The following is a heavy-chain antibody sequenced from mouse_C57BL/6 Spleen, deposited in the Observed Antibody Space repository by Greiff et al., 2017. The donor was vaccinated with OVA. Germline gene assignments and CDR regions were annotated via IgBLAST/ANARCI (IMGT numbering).Heavy chain of an antibody. CDR3: TRDSNYGFLFAY. D-gene: IGHD2-5*01. J-gene: IGHJ3*01. CDR2: IDPEIGGT. V-gene: IGHV1-15*01. CDR1: GYTFTDYE. Sequence: VQLQQSGAELVRPGASVTLSCKASGYTFTDYEMHWVKQTPVHGLEWIGAIDPEIGGTAYNQKFKGKAILTADKSSSTAYMELRSLTSEDSAVYYCTRDSNYGFLFAYWGQGTLVTVSA.